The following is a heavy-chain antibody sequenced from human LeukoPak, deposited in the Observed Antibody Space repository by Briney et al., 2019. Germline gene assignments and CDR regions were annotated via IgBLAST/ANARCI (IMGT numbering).Heavy chain of an antibody. CDR1: GYTFTSYG. D-gene: IGHD6-19*01. J-gene: IGHJ3*02. CDR2: IIPIFGTA. Sequence: SVKVSRKASGYTFTSYGISWVRQAPGQGLEWMGGIIPIFGTANYAQKFQGRVTITTDESTSTAYMELSSLRSEDTAVYYCARGTAAGAGTDGLRDAFDIWGQGAMVTVSS. V-gene: IGHV1-69*05. CDR3: ARGTAAGAGTDGLRDAFDI.